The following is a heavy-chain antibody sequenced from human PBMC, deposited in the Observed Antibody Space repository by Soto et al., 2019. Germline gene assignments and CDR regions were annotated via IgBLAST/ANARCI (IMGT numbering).Heavy chain of an antibody. J-gene: IGHJ4*02. D-gene: IGHD6-19*01. Sequence: GGSLRLSCAASGFTFSNYAMNWVRQAPGKGLEWVSGMSGSGVGTFYADSVKGRFTISRDNSKNTLYLQMNSLRAEDTAVYYCAKDLGVSGWYLFDYWGQGALVTVSS. CDR2: MSGSGVGT. V-gene: IGHV3-23*01. CDR1: GFTFSNYA. CDR3: AKDLGVSGWYLFDY.